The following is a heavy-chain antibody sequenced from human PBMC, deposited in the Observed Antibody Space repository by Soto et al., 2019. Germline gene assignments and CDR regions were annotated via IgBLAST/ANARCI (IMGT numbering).Heavy chain of an antibody. CDR3: AKVFYYYDSSGYYYFDY. CDR1: GFTFSSYA. V-gene: IGHV3-23*01. J-gene: IGHJ4*02. Sequence: EVQLLESGGGLVQPGGSLRLSCAASGFTFSSYAVSWVRQAPGKGPEWISSIRGSGSTIYYADSVKGRLTISRDNSKNTLYLQMSSLRAEDTAVYYCAKVFYYYDSSGYYYFDYWGQGTLVTVSS. D-gene: IGHD3-22*01. CDR2: IRGSGSTI.